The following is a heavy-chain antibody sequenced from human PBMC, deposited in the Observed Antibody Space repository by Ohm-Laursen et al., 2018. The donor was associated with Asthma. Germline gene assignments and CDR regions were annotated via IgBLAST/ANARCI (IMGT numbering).Heavy chain of an antibody. D-gene: IGHD4-17*01. CDR3: ARSNYGVAGAVAFDI. CDR2: IYYSGST. Sequence: TLSLTCTVSGGSISSGGYYWSWIRQHPGKGLEWIGYIYYSGSTYYNPSLKSRVTISVDTSKNQFSLKLSSVTAADTAVYYCARSNYGVAGAVAFDIWGQGTMVTVSS. CDR1: GGSISSGGYY. J-gene: IGHJ3*02. V-gene: IGHV4-31*03.